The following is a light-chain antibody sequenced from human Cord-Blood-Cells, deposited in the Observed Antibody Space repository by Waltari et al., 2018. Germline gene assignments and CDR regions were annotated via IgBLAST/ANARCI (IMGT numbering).Light chain of an antibody. CDR2: AAS. J-gene: IGKJ3*01. V-gene: IGKV1-39*01. CDR3: QQSYSTLT. CDR1: KSISSY. Sequence: DIQMTQSPSSLSASVVDRVTITCRASKSISSYLNWYQQKPGKAPKLLIYAASSLQSGVPSRFSGSGSGTDFTLTISSLQPEDFATYYCQQSYSTLTFGPGTKVDIK.